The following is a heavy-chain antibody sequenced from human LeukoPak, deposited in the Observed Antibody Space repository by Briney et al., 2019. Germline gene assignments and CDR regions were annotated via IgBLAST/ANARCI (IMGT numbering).Heavy chain of an antibody. Sequence: SETLSLTCAVYGGSFSGYYWSWIRQPPGKGLEWIGEINHSGSTNYNPSLKSRVTISVDTSKNQFSLKLSSVTAADTAVYYCAREEDTAPDSAFDIWGQGTMVTVSS. CDR3: AREEDTAPDSAFDI. D-gene: IGHD5-18*01. J-gene: IGHJ3*02. V-gene: IGHV4-34*01. CDR1: GGSFSGYY. CDR2: INHSGST.